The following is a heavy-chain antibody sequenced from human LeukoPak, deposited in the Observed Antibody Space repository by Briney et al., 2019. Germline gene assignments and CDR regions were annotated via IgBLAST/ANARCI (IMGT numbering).Heavy chain of an antibody. D-gene: IGHD5-18*01. CDR3: ARARVEYSYDLFDY. CDR2: ISWNSGSI. V-gene: IGHV3-9*01. J-gene: IGHJ4*02. CDR1: GFTFDDYA. Sequence: GGSLRLSCAASGFTFDDYAMHWVRQAPGKGLEWVSGISWNSGSIGYADSVKGRFTISRDNAKNSLYLQMNSLRAEDTAVYYCARARVEYSYDLFDYWGQGTLVTVSS.